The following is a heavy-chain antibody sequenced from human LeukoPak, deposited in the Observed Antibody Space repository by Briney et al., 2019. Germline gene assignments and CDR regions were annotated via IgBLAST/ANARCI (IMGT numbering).Heavy chain of an antibody. CDR3: AAYDSSGYSGKYFQH. CDR1: GFTFRNYW. J-gene: IGHJ1*01. Sequence: GGSLRLSCAASGFTFRNYWMHWVRQAPGKGLVWVSRINSDGSSTSYADSVKGRFTISRDNAKNTLYLQMNSLRAEDTAVYYCAAYDSSGYSGKYFQHWGQCTLVTVSS. CDR2: INSDGSST. V-gene: IGHV3-74*01. D-gene: IGHD3-22*01.